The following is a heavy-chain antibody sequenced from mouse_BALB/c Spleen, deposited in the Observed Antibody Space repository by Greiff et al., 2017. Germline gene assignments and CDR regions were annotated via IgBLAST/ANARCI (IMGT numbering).Heavy chain of an antibody. Sequence: VQLQQSGAELVRSGASVKLSCTASGFNIKDYYMHWVKQRPEQGLEWIGWIDPENGDTEYAPKFQGKATMTADTSSNTAYLQLSSLTSEDTAVYYCTSGYYGSSYDYWGQGTTLTVSS. CDR3: TSGYYGSSYDY. CDR2: IDPENGDT. V-gene: IGHV14-4*02. J-gene: IGHJ2*01. D-gene: IGHD1-1*01. CDR1: GFNIKDYY.